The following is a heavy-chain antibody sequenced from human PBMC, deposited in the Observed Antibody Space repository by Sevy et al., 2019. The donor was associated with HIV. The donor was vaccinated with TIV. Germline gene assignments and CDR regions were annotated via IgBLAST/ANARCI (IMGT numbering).Heavy chain of an antibody. CDR1: GGPISSYY. V-gene: IGHV4-59*01. D-gene: IGHD6-19*01. J-gene: IGHJ5*02. Sequence: SETLSLTCSVSGGPISSYYWSWIRQPPGKRLEWIGYIHYSGSTNYNPSLNSRLTISVDTSKNQFSLRLTSVTAADTAVYYCARAPPVRSAVDSLNWFAPWGQGILVTGSS. CDR3: ARAPPVRSAVDSLNWFAP. CDR2: IHYSGST.